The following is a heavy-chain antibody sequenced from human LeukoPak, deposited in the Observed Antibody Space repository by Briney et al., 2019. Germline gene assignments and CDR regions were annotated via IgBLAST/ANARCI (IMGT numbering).Heavy chain of an antibody. CDR3: AELGITMIGGV. Sequence: SVKVSCTASGYTFTGYYMHWVRQAPGQGLEWMGGIIPIFGTANYAQKFQGRVTITADKSTSTAYMELSSLRSEDTAVYYCAELGITMIGGVWGKGTTVTISS. J-gene: IGHJ6*04. CDR2: IIPIFGTA. D-gene: IGHD3-10*02. CDR1: GYTFTGYY. V-gene: IGHV1-69*06.